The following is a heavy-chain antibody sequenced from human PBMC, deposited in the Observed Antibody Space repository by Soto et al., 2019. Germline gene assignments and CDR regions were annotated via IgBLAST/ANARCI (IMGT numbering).Heavy chain of an antibody. CDR2: ISGSGGST. Sequence: EVQLLESGGGLVQPGGSLRLSCAASGVTFSSYAMRWVRQAPGKGLEWVSAISGSGGSTYYADSVKGRFTISRDNSKNTLYLQMNRLRAEDTAVYYCARRGSGSYYAYWCQGTLVTVSS. V-gene: IGHV3-23*01. J-gene: IGHJ4*02. CDR1: GVTFSSYA. D-gene: IGHD1-26*01. CDR3: ARRGSGSYYAY.